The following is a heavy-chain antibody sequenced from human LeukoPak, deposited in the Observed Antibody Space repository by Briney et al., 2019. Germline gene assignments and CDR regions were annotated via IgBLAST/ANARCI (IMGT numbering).Heavy chain of an antibody. V-gene: IGHV6-1*01. CDR1: GDSVSSNSAA. Sequence: SQTLSLTCAISGDSVSSNSAAWNWIRQSPSRGLEWLGRTYYRSKWYNDYAVSVKSRITINQDTSKNQFSLQLNSVTPEYTAVYYCARDGPELRFFETSYYYYDGMDVGGQGTTVTVSS. J-gene: IGHJ6*02. CDR3: ARDGPELRFFETSYYYYDGMDV. D-gene: IGHD3-3*01. CDR2: TYYRSKWYN.